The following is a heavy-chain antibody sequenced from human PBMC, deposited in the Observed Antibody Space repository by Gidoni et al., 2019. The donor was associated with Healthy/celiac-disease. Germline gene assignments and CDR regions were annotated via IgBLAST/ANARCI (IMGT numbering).Heavy chain of an antibody. J-gene: IGHJ4*02. V-gene: IGHV1-69*01. CDR3: ARELPYYYGSGSYIGY. D-gene: IGHD3-10*01. Sequence: QVQLVQSGAEVQKPGSSVKVSCKASGGTFSRYAISWVRQAPGQGLEWMGGIIPIFGTANYAQKFQGRVTITADESTSTAYMELSSLRSEDTAVYYCARELPYYYGSGSYIGYWGQGTLVTVSS. CDR1: GGTFSRYA. CDR2: IIPIFGTA.